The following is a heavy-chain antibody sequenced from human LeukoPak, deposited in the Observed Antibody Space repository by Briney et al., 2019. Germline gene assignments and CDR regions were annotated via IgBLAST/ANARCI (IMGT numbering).Heavy chain of an antibody. V-gene: IGHV1-24*01. D-gene: IGHD3-10*01. Sequence: GASVKVSCMVSGYTLTELSMHWVRQAPGKGLEWMGGFDPEDGETIYAQKFQGRVTMTEDTSTDTAYMELSSLRSEDTAVYYCATPSSRLKPFDIWGQGPMVTVSS. CDR2: FDPEDGET. J-gene: IGHJ3*02. CDR1: GYTLTELS. CDR3: ATPSSRLKPFDI.